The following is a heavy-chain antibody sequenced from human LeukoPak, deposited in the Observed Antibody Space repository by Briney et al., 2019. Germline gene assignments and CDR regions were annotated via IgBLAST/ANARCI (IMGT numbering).Heavy chain of an antibody. Sequence: ASVKVSCKASGYIFTDYYMHWVRQAPGQELGWMGRINPNSGGTNYAQKFQGRVTMTRDTSISTAYTELRRLRSDDTAVYYCATDQPYYYDSSGYSFDYWGQGTLVTVSS. D-gene: IGHD3-22*01. V-gene: IGHV1/OR15-1*01. CDR3: ATDQPYYYDSSGYSFDY. CDR1: GYIFTDYY. J-gene: IGHJ4*02. CDR2: INPNSGGT.